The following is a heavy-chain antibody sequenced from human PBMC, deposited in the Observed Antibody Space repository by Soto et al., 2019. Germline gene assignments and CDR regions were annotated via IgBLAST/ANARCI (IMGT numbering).Heavy chain of an antibody. Sequence: QVQLQESGPGLVKPSETLSLTCTVSGGSISSYYWSWSRQPPAKGLEWIGYIYYSGSTNYNPSLKSRVTISVDTSKNQFSLKLSSVTAADTAVYYCARFLLGYCSSTSCSDWYFDLWGRGTLVTVSS. D-gene: IGHD2-2*01. J-gene: IGHJ2*01. V-gene: IGHV4-59*01. CDR1: GGSISSYY. CDR2: IYYSGST. CDR3: ARFLLGYCSSTSCSDWYFDL.